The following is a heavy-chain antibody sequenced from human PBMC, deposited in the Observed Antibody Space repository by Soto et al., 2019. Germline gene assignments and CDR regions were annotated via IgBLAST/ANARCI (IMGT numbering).Heavy chain of an antibody. D-gene: IGHD6-19*01. Sequence: SETLSLTCAVYGGAFIGYYCIFIRQPPGKGLEWIVEINPSGSTNYNPSLKSRVTISVDTSKNQFSLNLSSVTAAGTAVYYCARGRPGRSSGWYNYWGQGTLVTVSS. CDR3: ARGRPGRSSGWYNY. V-gene: IGHV4-34*01. CDR2: INPSGST. CDR1: GGAFIGYY. J-gene: IGHJ4*02.